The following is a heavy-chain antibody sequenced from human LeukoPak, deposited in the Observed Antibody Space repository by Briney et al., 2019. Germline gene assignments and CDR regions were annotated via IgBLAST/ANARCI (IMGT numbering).Heavy chain of an antibody. CDR3: ATESVGAMGRGRFDY. J-gene: IGHJ4*02. CDR1: GYTLTELS. CDR2: FDPEDGET. D-gene: IGHD1-26*01. V-gene: IGHV1-24*01. Sequence: ASVKVSCKVSGYTLTELSMHWVRQAPGKGLEWMGGFDPEDGETIYAQKFQGRVTMTEDTSTDTAYMELSSLRTEGTAVYYCATESVGAMGRGRFDYWGQGTLVTVSS.